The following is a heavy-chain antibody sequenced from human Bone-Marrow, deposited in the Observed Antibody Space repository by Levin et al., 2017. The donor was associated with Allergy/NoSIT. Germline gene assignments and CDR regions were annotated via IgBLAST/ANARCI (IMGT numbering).Heavy chain of an antibody. CDR2: IREDGGLK. CDR1: GFTFSNYW. J-gene: IGHJ3*01. V-gene: IGHV3-7*01. Sequence: GGSLRLSCAASGFTFSNYWMTWVRQSPGKGLEWVANIREDGGLKYYMDSVKGRFTISRDNTDNSLSLQMTSLTAEDTAVYFCARDFNPSQGTDLWLDAFDLWGQGTMVTVS. CDR3: ARDFNPSQGTDLWLDAFDL. D-gene: IGHD3/OR15-3a*01.